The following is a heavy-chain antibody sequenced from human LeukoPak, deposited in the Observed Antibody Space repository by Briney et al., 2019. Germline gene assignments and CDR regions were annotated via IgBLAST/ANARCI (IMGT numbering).Heavy chain of an antibody. D-gene: IGHD3-22*01. CDR3: ARDLYYYDSSGDYRGLDY. CDR2: MKHDGSEK. Sequence: GGSLKLSCAASGFTFSGSAMHWVRQASGKGLEWVANMKHDGSEKNYVDSVKGRFTTSRDNAEHSLYLQMNSLRVEDTAVYYCARDLYYYDSSGDYRGLDYWGQGTLVTVSS. V-gene: IGHV3-7*04. J-gene: IGHJ4*02. CDR1: GFTFSGSA.